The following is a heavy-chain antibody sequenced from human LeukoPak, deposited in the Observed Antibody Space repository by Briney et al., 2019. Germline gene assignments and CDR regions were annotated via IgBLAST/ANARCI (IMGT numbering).Heavy chain of an antibody. V-gene: IGHV3-23*01. J-gene: IGHJ4*02. CDR3: AKTSSGSYAYFDY. D-gene: IGHD3-10*01. CDR2: ISGSGGST. Sequence: GGTLRLSCAASGFTFSSYGMSWVRQAPGKGLEWVSAISGSGGSTYYADSVKGRFTISRDNSKNTLYLQMNSLRAEDTAVYYCAKTSSGSYAYFDYWGQGTLVTVSS. CDR1: GFTFSSYG.